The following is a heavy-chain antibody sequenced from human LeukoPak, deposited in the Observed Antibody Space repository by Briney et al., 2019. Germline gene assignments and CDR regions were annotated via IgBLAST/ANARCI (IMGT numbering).Heavy chain of an antibody. Sequence: PGGSLRLSCAASGFTFSTYAMSWVRQAPGKGLEWVSVISGSGGTTYYADSVKGRFTVSRDNSKNTLYLQMNSLRAEDTAIYHCAKSPGSSGWNYFDYWGQGTLVTVSS. V-gene: IGHV3-23*01. J-gene: IGHJ4*02. CDR2: ISGSGGTT. CDR3: AKSPGSSGWNYFDY. D-gene: IGHD6-19*01. CDR1: GFTFSTYA.